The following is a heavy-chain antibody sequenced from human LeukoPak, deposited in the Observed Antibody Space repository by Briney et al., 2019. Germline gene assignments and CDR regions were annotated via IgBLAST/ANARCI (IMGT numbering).Heavy chain of an antibody. CDR2: VWHDGSNR. Sequence: GTSLRLSCTAPGFTFSSYATHWIRQAPGKGLEWVALVWHDGSNRYYSEAVKGRFTISRDNSKNTVYLQINGLRAEDTAVYYCARELFGSGSCPDYWGQGTRVTVSS. CDR3: ARELFGSGSCPDY. CDR1: GFTFSSYA. D-gene: IGHD3-10*01. J-gene: IGHJ4*02. V-gene: IGHV3-33*01.